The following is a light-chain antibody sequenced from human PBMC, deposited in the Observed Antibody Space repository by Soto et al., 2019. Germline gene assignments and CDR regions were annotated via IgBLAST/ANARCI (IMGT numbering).Light chain of an antibody. V-gene: IGKV3-11*01. Sequence: EVVLTQSPATLSLSPGERATLSCRASQSIGNSLAWYQQRPGQAPRLFIDDASSRATAIPARFSGSGSGTDFTLTISSLEPEDVAIYYCQQRSDWPLTFGRGTKVEIK. CDR3: QQRSDWPLT. J-gene: IGKJ4*01. CDR1: QSIGNS. CDR2: DAS.